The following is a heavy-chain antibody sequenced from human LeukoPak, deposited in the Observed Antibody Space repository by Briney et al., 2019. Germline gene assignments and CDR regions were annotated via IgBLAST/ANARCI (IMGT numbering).Heavy chain of an antibody. CDR3: ARWGLISAAELDDALDI. CDR2: ISGSGGST. Sequence: PGGSLRLSCAASGFTFSSYAMSWVRQAPGKGREWVSAISGSGGSTYYADSVKGRFTISRDNSKNTLYLQMNSLRAEDTAVYYCARWGLISAAELDDALDIWGQGTMVTVSS. D-gene: IGHD6-13*01. CDR1: GFTFSSYA. V-gene: IGHV3-23*01. J-gene: IGHJ3*02.